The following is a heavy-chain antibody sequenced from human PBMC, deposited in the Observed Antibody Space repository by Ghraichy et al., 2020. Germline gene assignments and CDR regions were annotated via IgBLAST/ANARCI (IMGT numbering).Heavy chain of an antibody. CDR1: GGSFSGYY. CDR3: ARAPYSSGWYYSEAPAWFDP. CDR2: INHSGST. J-gene: IGHJ5*02. Sequence: SETLSLTCAVYGGSFSGYYWSWIRQPPGKGLEWIGEINHSGSTNYNPSLKSRVTISVDTSKNQFSLKLSSVTAADTAVYYCARAPYSSGWYYSEAPAWFDPWGQGTLVTVSS. D-gene: IGHD6-19*01. V-gene: IGHV4-34*01.